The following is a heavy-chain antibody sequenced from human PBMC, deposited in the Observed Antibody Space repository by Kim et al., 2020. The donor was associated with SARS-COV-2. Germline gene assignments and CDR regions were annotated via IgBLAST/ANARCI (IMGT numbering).Heavy chain of an antibody. CDR1: GFTFSSYS. J-gene: IGHJ3*02. CDR2: ISSSSSYI. CDR3: ARSYTAITVDAFDI. V-gene: IGHV3-21*01. D-gene: IGHD5-18*01. Sequence: GGSLRLSCAASGFTFSSYSMNWVRQAPGKGLEWVSSISSSSSYIYYADSVKGRFTISRDNAKNSLYLQMNSLRAEDTAVYYCARSYTAITVDAFDIWGQGTMVTVSS.